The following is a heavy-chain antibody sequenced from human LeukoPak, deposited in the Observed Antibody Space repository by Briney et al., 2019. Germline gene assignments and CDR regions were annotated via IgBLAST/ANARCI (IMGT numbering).Heavy chain of an antibody. V-gene: IGHV3-23*01. Sequence: PGGSLRLSCAGSGFTFSRYSMDWVRQAPGKGLEWVSAISGSGGSTYYADSVKGRFTISRDNSKNTLYLQMNSLRAEDTAVYYCAKDRAYSSSWYIGRGFDYWGQGTLVTVSS. J-gene: IGHJ4*02. D-gene: IGHD6-13*01. CDR3: AKDRAYSSSWYIGRGFDY. CDR1: GFTFSRYS. CDR2: ISGSGGST.